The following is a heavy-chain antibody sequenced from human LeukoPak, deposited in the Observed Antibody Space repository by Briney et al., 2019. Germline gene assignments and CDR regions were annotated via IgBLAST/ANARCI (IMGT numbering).Heavy chain of an antibody. CDR2: INPNSGGT. CDR1: GYTFTGYY. V-gene: IGHV1-2*06. Sequence: ASVKVSCKASGYTFTGYYLHWVQQAPGQGLEWMGRINPNSGGTNYAQKFQGRVTMTRDTSISTAYMELSRLRSDDTAVYYCARVEGLRFLEWLLNYWGQGTLVTVSS. D-gene: IGHD3-3*01. CDR3: ARVEGLRFLEWLLNY. J-gene: IGHJ4*02.